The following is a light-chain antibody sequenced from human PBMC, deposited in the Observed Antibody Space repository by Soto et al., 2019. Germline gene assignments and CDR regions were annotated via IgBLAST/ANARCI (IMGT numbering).Light chain of an antibody. V-gene: IGKV1-5*03. CDR1: QSISSW. CDR2: KAS. J-gene: IGKJ1*01. Sequence: DIQMTQSPSTLSASVGDRVTITCRASQSISSWLAWYQQKPGKAPKLLIYKASSLESGVPSRFSGSGSGTEFTLTISRLQPDDFATYYCLQYNSYSRTFGEGAKVEIK. CDR3: LQYNSYSRT.